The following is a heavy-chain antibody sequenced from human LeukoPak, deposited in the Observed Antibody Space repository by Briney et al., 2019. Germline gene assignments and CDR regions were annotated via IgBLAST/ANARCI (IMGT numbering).Heavy chain of an antibody. V-gene: IGHV1-2*04. Sequence: ASVKVSCKASGYTFTGYYMHWVRQAPGQGLEWMGWINPNSGGTNYAQKFQGWVTMTRDTSISTAYMELSRLRSDDTAVYYCARADTAMVKSASDIWGQGTMVTVSS. CDR3: ARADTAMVKSASDI. J-gene: IGHJ3*02. CDR2: INPNSGGT. D-gene: IGHD5-18*01. CDR1: GYTFTGYY.